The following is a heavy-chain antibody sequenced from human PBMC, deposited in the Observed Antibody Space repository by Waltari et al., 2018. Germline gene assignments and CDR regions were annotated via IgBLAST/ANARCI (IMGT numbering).Heavy chain of an antibody. J-gene: IGHJ4*02. CDR3: AVDSGLYSSDEKYSSLSRSGRGTFDS. CDR1: GGTFSSFV. V-gene: IGHV1-69*12. CDR2: IVTMAGRL. Sequence: QVQLVQSGAEVKKPGSSMKVSCKASGGTFSSFVISWVRQAPGQGLEWMGGIVTMAGRLDSSQKFQGRVSISADEATSTAYLELRGLRSEDTAVYYCAVDSGLYSSDEKYSSLSRSGRGTFDSWGQGTLVTVS. D-gene: IGHD6-19*01.